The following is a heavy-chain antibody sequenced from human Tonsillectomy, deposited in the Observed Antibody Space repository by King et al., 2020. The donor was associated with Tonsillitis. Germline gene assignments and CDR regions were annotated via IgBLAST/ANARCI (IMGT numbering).Heavy chain of an antibody. Sequence: QLQESCPGLVKPSETLSLTCTVSGDSISSSYWSWIRQPPGKGLEWIGYIYYSGNTNYNPSLKNRVTMSVDTSKHQFSLQLNSKTAAETAGYYCARDRRAAAGLYNTDVLDAWGQGTTVTVSS. CDR1: GDSISSSY. V-gene: IGHV4-59*01. D-gene: IGHD6-13*01. CDR3: ARDRRAAAGLYNTDVLDA. CDR2: IYYSGNT. J-gene: IGHJ6*02.